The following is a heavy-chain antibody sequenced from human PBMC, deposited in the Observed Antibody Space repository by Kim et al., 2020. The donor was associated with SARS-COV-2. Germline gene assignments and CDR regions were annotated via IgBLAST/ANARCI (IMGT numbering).Heavy chain of an antibody. Sequence: GGSLRLSCAASGFTFDDYAMHWVRQAPGKGLEWVSGISWNSGSIGYADSVKGRFTISRDNAKNSLYLQMNSLRAEDTALYYCAKDSYYDPLGLPRGDYYYGMDVWGQGTTVTVSS. V-gene: IGHV3-9*01. CDR3: AKDSYYDPLGLPRGDYYYGMDV. D-gene: IGHD3-22*01. CDR2: ISWNSGSI. CDR1: GFTFDDYA. J-gene: IGHJ6*02.